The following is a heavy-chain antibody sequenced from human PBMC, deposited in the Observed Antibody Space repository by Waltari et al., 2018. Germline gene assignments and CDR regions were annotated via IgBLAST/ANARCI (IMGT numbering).Heavy chain of an antibody. J-gene: IGHJ5*02. V-gene: IGHV3-21*01. CDR1: GFTFSSSS. D-gene: IGHD4-4*01. Sequence: EVQLVESGGGLVKPGGSLTLSCAASGFTFSSSSMNWVRQAPGKGLEWVSSISSSSSYIYYADAAKGRFTISRDNAKNSLYLQMDSLRAEDTAVYYCARDGRGLSNYFDPWGQGTLVTVSS. CDR2: ISSSSSYI. CDR3: ARDGRGLSNYFDP.